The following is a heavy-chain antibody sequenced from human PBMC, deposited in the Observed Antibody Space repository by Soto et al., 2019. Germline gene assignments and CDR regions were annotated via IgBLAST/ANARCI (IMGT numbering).Heavy chain of an antibody. CDR3: AKAHPLIEYRGYFDY. D-gene: IGHD1-1*01. J-gene: IGHJ4*02. V-gene: IGHV3-30*18. CDR1: GFTFSSYG. Sequence: QVQLVESGGGVVQPGRSLRLSCAASGFTFSSYGMHWVRQAPGKGLEWVAVISYDGSNKYYADSVKGRFTISRDNSKNTLYLQMNSLRAEDTAVYYCAKAHPLIEYRGYFDYWGQGTLVTVSS. CDR2: ISYDGSNK.